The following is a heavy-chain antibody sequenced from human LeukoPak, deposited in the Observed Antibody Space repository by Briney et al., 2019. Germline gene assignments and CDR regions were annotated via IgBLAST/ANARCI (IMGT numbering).Heavy chain of an antibody. D-gene: IGHD1-7*01. CDR2: VHTSGNT. CDR1: GGSISFYY. CDR3: ARGLVGTTGEQNWFDP. V-gene: IGHV4-4*07. J-gene: IGHJ5*02. Sequence: SETLSLTCSVSGGSISFYYWSWIRQPAGQGLEWIGRVHTSGNTNYNPSLKGRVTISVDRSKTQFSLKLSSATAADTAVYYCARGLVGTTGEQNWFDPWGQGTLVIVSS.